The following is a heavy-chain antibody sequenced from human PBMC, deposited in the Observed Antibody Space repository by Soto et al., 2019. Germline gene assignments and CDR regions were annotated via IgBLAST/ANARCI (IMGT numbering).Heavy chain of an antibody. CDR3: ATDKESRIVGATIRLAAFDI. Sequence: QVQLVQSGAEVKKPGSSVKVSCKASGGTFSSYAISWVRQAPGQGLEWMGGIIPIFGTANYAQKFQGRVTITADESTSTAYMELSSLRSEDTAVYYCATDKESRIVGATIRLAAFDIWGQGTMVTVSS. J-gene: IGHJ3*02. CDR2: IIPIFGTA. V-gene: IGHV1-69*01. CDR1: GGTFSSYA. D-gene: IGHD1-26*01.